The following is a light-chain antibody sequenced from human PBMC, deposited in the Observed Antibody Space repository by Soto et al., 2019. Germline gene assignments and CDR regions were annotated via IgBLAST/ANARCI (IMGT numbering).Light chain of an antibody. Sequence: DIQMTQSPSTLSASVGDRVTITCRASQSISTWLAWYQQKPGKAPKLLIYKASSLEGGVPSRFSGSGSGTEFNITISSLQPDDFATYYCQQYSTSPLTFGGGTTVDIK. CDR1: QSISTW. CDR2: KAS. J-gene: IGKJ4*01. V-gene: IGKV1-5*03. CDR3: QQYSTSPLT.